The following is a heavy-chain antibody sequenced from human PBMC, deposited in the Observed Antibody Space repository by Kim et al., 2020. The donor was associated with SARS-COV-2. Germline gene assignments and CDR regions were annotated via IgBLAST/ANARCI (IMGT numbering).Heavy chain of an antibody. CDR1: GYTLTELS. CDR2: FDPEDGET. D-gene: IGHD2-2*01. V-gene: IGHV1-24*01. CDR3: AALDCSSTSCYLGLDV. J-gene: IGHJ6*02. Sequence: ASVKVSCKVSGYTLTELSMHWVRQAPGKGLEWMGGFDPEDGETIYAQKFQGRVTMTEDTSTDTAYMELSSLRSEDTAVYYCAALDCSSTSCYLGLDVWGQGTTVTVSS.